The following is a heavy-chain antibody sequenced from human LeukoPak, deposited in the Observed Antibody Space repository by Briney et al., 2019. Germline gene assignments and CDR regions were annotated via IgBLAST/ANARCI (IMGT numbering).Heavy chain of an antibody. J-gene: IGHJ4*02. V-gene: IGHV3-23*01. CDR2: VSDSGRST. Sequence: PGGSLRLSCAASGFTFSKYAMSWVRQAPGKGMEWVSGVSDSGRSTYYVDSVKGRFTISRDNSKNTFYLQMKSLRAEDTAIYYCASASPANDYWGQGTLVTVSS. CDR1: GFTFSKYA. CDR3: ASASPANDY.